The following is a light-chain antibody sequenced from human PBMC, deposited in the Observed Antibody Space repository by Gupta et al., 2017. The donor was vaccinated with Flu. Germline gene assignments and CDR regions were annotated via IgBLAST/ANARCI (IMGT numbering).Light chain of an antibody. CDR3: RQRYSAPRA. Sequence: PSSTSASLGDRVTIICRGSQSITMYLNWYQQKTGKAPRLLIYAASRLQNGVTSPFSGSGSGTDFTLTIIGLLPEDNATYYCRQRYSAPRAFGQGTKVEIK. J-gene: IGKJ1*01. V-gene: IGKV1-39*01. CDR1: QSITMY. CDR2: AAS.